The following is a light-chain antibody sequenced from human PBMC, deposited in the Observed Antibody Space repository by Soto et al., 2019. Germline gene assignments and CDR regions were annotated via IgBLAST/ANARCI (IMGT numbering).Light chain of an antibody. CDR3: QQSYSTVWT. V-gene: IGKV1-39*01. Sequence: IQITQSPSSLSASVGDRVTITCRASQSISSYLNWYHKKPGKAPRLLIYAASSLQSGVPSRFSGSGSGTDFNLTISSLQPEDFATYYCQQSYSTVWTFGQGTKVDI. CDR2: AAS. CDR1: QSISSY. J-gene: IGKJ1*01.